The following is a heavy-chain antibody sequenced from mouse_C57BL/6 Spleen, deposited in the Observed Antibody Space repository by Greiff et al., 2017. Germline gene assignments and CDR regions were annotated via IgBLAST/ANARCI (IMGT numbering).Heavy chain of an antibody. CDR2: ISDGGSYT. CDR3: ARDRITTVVGGYFDV. CDR1: GFTFSSYA. V-gene: IGHV5-4*03. Sequence: EVKLVESGGGLVKPGGSLKLSCAASGFTFSSYAMSWVRQTPEKRLEWVATISDGGSYTYYPDNVKGRFTISRDNAKNNLYLQMSHLKSEDTAMYYYARDRITTVVGGYFDVWGTGTTVTVSS. J-gene: IGHJ1*03. D-gene: IGHD1-1*01.